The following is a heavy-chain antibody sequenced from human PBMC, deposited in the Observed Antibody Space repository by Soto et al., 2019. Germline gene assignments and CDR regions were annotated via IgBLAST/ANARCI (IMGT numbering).Heavy chain of an antibody. V-gene: IGHV3-23*01. D-gene: IGHD3-22*01. CDR1: GFSFSTYP. J-gene: IGHJ4*02. CDR2: ISGSGGST. Sequence: LRLSCATSGFSFSTYPMSWVRQAPGKGLEWVSAISGSGGSTYYADSVKGRFTISRDNSKNTLYLQMDSLRAEDTAVYYCAKDRPYDSSGYYYPYYFDYWGQGTLVTVSS. CDR3: AKDRPYDSSGYYYPYYFDY.